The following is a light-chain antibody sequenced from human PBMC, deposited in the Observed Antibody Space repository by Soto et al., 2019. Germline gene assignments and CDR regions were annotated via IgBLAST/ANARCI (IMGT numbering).Light chain of an antibody. CDR2: GAD. CDR3: HQYNNWPPWT. V-gene: IGKV3-15*01. J-gene: IGKJ1*01. Sequence: VWTPSRGTLPLSPGERSTLSCMDNQTFRNNYLAWYQQKPGQAHRLLIYGADNRATGIPARFSGSGSATEFTLTIRRLKSEDFAVYYCHQYNNWPPWTLGTGNKVDIK. CDR1: QTFRNN.